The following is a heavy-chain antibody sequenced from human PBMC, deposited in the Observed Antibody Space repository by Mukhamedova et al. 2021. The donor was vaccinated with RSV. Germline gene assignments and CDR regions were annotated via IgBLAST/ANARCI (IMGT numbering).Heavy chain of an antibody. CDR3: ARSGDTIFGVSNRGSPFDY. J-gene: IGHJ4*02. Sequence: GRVTITADESTSTAYMELSSLRSEDTAVYYCARSGDTIFGVSNRGSPFDYWGQGTLVTVSS. V-gene: IGHV1-69*01. D-gene: IGHD3-3*01.